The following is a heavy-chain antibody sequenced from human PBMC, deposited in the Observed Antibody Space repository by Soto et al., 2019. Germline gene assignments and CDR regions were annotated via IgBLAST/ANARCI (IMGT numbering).Heavy chain of an antibody. J-gene: IGHJ4*02. Sequence: EVQLVESGGGSIQPGGSLRLSCAASGFTVSSKYMTWVRQAPGKGLEWVSVIYGGGTTYYADSVKGRFTIYSDNSKNTFYLQMNSLRAEDAAVYYCVQTTGWPGFDAWGQGTLVTVSS. D-gene: IGHD6-19*01. CDR1: GFTVSSKY. CDR2: IYGGGTT. CDR3: VQTTGWPGFDA. V-gene: IGHV3-53*01.